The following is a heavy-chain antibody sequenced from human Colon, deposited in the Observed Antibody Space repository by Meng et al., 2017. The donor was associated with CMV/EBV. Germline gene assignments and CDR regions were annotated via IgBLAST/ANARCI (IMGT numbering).Heavy chain of an antibody. CDR3: ARDRPDHVCGGDCWLDF. Sequence: YTFTSLPMHWVRQAPGQSIEWMGWINAGNGNTKYSREFQDRVTITRDTSASTAYMELSDLRSEDTAVYYCARDRPDHVCGGDCWLDFWGQGTLVTVSS. J-gene: IGHJ4*02. CDR1: YTFTSLP. CDR2: INAGNGNT. D-gene: IGHD2-21*02. V-gene: IGHV1-3*01.